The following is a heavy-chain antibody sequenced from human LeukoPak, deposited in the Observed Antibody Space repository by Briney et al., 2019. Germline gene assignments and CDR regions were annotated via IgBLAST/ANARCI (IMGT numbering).Heavy chain of an antibody. D-gene: IGHD1-26*01. V-gene: IGHV5-51*01. Sequence: GESLKISCKGSGYSFNSYWIGWVRQTPGKGPEWMGIIYPGDSDARYSPSFQGQATMSVDKSISTAYLHWSSLKASDSAMYYCARRIWEGRPSKFDPWGQGTLVTVSS. CDR2: IYPGDSDA. CDR1: GYSFNSYW. CDR3: ARRIWEGRPSKFDP. J-gene: IGHJ5*02.